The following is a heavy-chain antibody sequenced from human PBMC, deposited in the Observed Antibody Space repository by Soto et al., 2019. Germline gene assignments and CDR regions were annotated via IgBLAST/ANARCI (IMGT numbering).Heavy chain of an antibody. J-gene: IGHJ6*02. CDR3: AREGVRLVRSYYYYYYGMDV. D-gene: IGHD2-8*01. V-gene: IGHV3-33*01. Sequence: GGSLRLSCAASGFTFSSYGMHWVRQAPGKGLEWVAVIWYDGSNKYYADSVKGRFTISRDNSKNTLYLQMNSLRAEDTAVYYCAREGVRLVRSYYYYYYGMDVWGQGTTVTVSS. CDR2: IWYDGSNK. CDR1: GFTFSSYG.